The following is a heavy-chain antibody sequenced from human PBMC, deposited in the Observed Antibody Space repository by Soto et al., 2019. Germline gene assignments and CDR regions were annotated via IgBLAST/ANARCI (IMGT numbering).Heavy chain of an antibody. CDR2: IYYSGST. CDR1: GGSISSGGYY. D-gene: IGHD3-3*01. Sequence: QVRLQESGPGLVKPSQTLSLTCTVSGGSISSGGYYWSWIRQHPGKGLEWIGYIYYSGSTYYNPSLKSRVTISVDTSKTQFSLKLSSVTAAATAVYYCARAYRQEWLFDYWGQGTLVTVSS. CDR3: ARAYRQEWLFDY. V-gene: IGHV4-31*03. J-gene: IGHJ4*02.